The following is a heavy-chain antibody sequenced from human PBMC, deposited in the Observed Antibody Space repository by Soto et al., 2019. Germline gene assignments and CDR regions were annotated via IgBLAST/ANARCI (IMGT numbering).Heavy chain of an antibody. V-gene: IGHV4-34*01. CDR1: GGSFSGYY. CDR2: INHSGST. Sequence: PSETLSLTCAVYGGSFSGYYWSWIRQPPGKGLEWIGEINHSGSTNYNPSLKSRVTISVDTSKNQFSLKLSSVTAAYTAVYYCARGISSGSGSYYGPNYYYYYYMDVWGKGTTVT. D-gene: IGHD3-10*01. J-gene: IGHJ6*03. CDR3: ARGISSGSGSYYGPNYYYYYYMDV.